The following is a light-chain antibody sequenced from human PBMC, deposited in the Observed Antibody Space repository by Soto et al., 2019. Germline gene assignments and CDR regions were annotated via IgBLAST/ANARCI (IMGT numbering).Light chain of an antibody. CDR1: SSDVGAYKY. CDR3: TSYVGNDIWV. Sequence: QSVRTQPPSASGSPGQSVTDSCTGTSSDVGAYKYVSWYQQYPGKAPKLMIYEVTKRPSGVPDRFSGSKSGNTASLTVSGLQAEDEADYYCTSYVGNDIWVFGGATKLTVL. CDR2: EVT. V-gene: IGLV2-8*01. J-gene: IGLJ3*02.